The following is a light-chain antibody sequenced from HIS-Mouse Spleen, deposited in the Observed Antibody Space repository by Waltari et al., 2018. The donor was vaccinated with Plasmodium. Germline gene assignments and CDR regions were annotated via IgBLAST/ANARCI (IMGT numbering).Light chain of an antibody. Sequence: AIQMTQSPSSLSASVGDRVTITCRASQGSRNDLGWYQQKPGKAPKLLIYAASSLQSGVPSRFSGSGSGTDYTLTISSLQPEDFATYYCLQDYNYPYTFGQGTKLEIK. CDR3: LQDYNYPYT. CDR1: QGSRND. J-gene: IGKJ2*01. V-gene: IGKV1-6*01. CDR2: AAS.